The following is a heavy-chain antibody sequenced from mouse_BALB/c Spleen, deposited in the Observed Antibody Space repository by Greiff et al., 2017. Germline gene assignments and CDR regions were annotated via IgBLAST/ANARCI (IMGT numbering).Heavy chain of an antibody. V-gene: IGHV5-15*02. CDR1: GFTFSDYG. CDR2: ISNLAYSI. CDR3: ARERGYAMDY. Sequence: DVMLVESGGGLVQPGGSRKLSCAASGFTFSDYGMAWVRQAPGKGPEWVAFISNLAYSIYYADTVTGRFTISRENAKNTLYLEMSSLRSEDTAMYYCARERGYAMDYWGQGTSVTVSS. J-gene: IGHJ4*01.